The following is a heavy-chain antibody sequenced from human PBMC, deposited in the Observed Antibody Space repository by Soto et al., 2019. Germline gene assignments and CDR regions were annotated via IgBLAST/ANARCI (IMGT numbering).Heavy chain of an antibody. CDR1: GFTFSSYA. J-gene: IGHJ6*02. V-gene: IGHV3-23*01. D-gene: IGHD3-22*01. CDR2: ISGSGGST. CDR3: AKSLGPGSNNHYYHSNLLYYGMDV. Sequence: PGGSLRLSCAASGFTFSSYAMSWVRQAPGKGLEWVSAISGSGGSTYYADSVKGRFTISRDNSKNTLYLQMNSLRAEDTAVYYCAKSLGPGSNNHYYHSNLLYYGMDVWGQGTTVTVSS.